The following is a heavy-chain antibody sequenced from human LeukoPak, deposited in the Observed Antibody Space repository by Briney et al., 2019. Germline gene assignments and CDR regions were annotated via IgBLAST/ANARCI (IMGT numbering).Heavy chain of an antibody. CDR3: AREYCSSTSCYADY. CDR2: ISGSGGTT. J-gene: IGHJ4*02. CDR1: GFTFSSYA. Sequence: GGSLRLSCAASGFTFSSYAMSWVRQAPGKGLDWVSVISGSGGTTYYADSVKGRFTISRDNSKNSLYLQMNSLRAEDTAVYYCAREYCSSTSCYADYWGQGTLVTVSS. V-gene: IGHV3-23*01. D-gene: IGHD2-2*01.